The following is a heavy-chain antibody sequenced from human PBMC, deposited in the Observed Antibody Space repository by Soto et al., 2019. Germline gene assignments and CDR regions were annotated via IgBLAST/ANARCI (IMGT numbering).Heavy chain of an antibody. CDR1: GGSFSGYY. CDR2: INHSGST. V-gene: IGHV4-34*01. D-gene: IGHD2-2*02. J-gene: IGHJ4*02. Sequence: SETLSLTCAVYGGSFSGYYWSWIRQPPGKGLEWIGEINHSGSTNYNPSLKSRVTISVDTSKNQFSLKLSSVTAADTAVYYCARGGGVVPAAIGPHYFDYWGQGTLVTVSS. CDR3: ARGGGVVPAAIGPHYFDY.